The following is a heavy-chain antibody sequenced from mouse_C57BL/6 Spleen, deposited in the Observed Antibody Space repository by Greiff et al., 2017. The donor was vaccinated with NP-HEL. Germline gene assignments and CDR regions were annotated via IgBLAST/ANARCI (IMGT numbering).Heavy chain of an antibody. J-gene: IGHJ4*01. CDR2: ISSGSSTI. CDR3: ARGGLFYAMDY. Sequence: EVKLEESGGGLVKPGGSLKLSCAASGFTFSDYGMHWVRQAPEKGLEWVAYISSGSSTIYYADTVKGRFPISRDNAKNTLFRQMTSLRSEDTAVYYCARGGLFYAMDYWGQGTSVTVSS. V-gene: IGHV5-17*01. CDR1: GFTFSDYG. D-gene: IGHD3-1*01.